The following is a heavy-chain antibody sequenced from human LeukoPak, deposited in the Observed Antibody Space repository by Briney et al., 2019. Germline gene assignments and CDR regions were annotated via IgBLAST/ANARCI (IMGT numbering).Heavy chain of an antibody. CDR1: GGSISNYY. D-gene: IGHD4-17*01. V-gene: IGHV4-4*07. CDR2: FYPSGNT. J-gene: IGHJ3*02. Sequence: PSETLSLTCSVSGGSISNYYWSWIRQSAGKGLEWIGRFYPSGNTMYNPSLTSRVTMSVDTSQNQFSLKLSSVTAADTAVYYCARAAPYYGDDAFDIWGQGTMVTVSS. CDR3: ARAAPYYGDDAFDI.